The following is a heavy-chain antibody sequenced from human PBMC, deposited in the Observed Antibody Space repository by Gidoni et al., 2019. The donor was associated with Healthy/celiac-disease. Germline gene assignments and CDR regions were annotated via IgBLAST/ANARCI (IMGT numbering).Heavy chain of an antibody. D-gene: IGHD3-22*01. CDR2: IYTSGST. CDR1: GASIRSGSYY. J-gene: IGHJ4*02. Sequence: QVQLQEPGLGLVKPPQTPSLPCTVSGASIRSGSYYWSWIRQPAGKGLDWSGRIYTSGSTNYNPSLKSRVTMSVDTSKNQYSLKLSSVTAADTAVYYCARDKGSSGYYQKGLGGHFDYWGQGTLVTVSS. CDR3: ARDKGSSGYYQKGLGGHFDY. V-gene: IGHV4-61*02.